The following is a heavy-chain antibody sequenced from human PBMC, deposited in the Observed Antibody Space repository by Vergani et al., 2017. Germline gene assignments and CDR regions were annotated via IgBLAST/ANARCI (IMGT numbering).Heavy chain of an antibody. D-gene: IGHD3-22*01. CDR2: ISSSGSTI. CDR3: ARVPRITMIVVVP. J-gene: IGHJ5*02. CDR1: GFTFSSYE. V-gene: IGHV3-48*03. Sequence: EVQLVESGGGLVQPGGSLRLSCAASGFTFSSYEMNWVRQAPGKGLEWVSYISSSGSTIYYADSVKGRFTISRDNAKNSLYLQMNSLRAEDTAVYYCARVPRITMIVVVPWGQGALVTFSS.